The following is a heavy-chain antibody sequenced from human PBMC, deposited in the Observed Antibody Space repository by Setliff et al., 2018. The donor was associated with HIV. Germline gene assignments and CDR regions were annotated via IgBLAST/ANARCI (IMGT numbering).Heavy chain of an antibody. CDR1: GYTFTNFY. D-gene: IGHD2-21*01. Sequence: ASVKVSCKASGYTFTNFYMHWVRQAPGQGLEWMGIINPGGGNTRYAQRFQGRVSMTRDTSTSTVYMELSSLRSEDTAVYYCARLSIPAYYYMDVWGKGTTVTVSS. CDR3: ARLSIPAYYYMDV. CDR2: INPGGGNT. J-gene: IGHJ6*03. V-gene: IGHV1-46*01.